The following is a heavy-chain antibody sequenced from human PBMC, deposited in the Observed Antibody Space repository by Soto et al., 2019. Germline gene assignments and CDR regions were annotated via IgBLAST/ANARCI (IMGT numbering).Heavy chain of an antibody. V-gene: IGHV1-8*01. D-gene: IGHD6-19*01. CDR3: ARERGASSPFDY. Sequence: QVQLVQSGAEVKKPGASVKVSCKASGYTFTSYDINWVRQATGQGLEWMGWMNPNSGNTGYAQKFQGRXXMXGXNSISTGYMGLSSLRSEDTAVYYCARERGASSPFDYWGQGTLVTVSS. CDR2: MNPNSGNT. CDR1: GYTFTSYD. J-gene: IGHJ4*02.